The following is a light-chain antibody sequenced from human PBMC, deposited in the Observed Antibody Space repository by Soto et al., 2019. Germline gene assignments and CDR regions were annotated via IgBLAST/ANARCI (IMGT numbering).Light chain of an antibody. CDR1: QSVSSSY. CDR3: QQYDNSPIT. CDR2: GAS. J-gene: IGKJ5*01. V-gene: IGKV3-20*01. Sequence: EIVLTQSPGTLSFSPGERATLSCRASQSVSSSYLAWYQEKPGQAPRLLIYGASRRATGIPDRFSGSGSETDFTLTISRLEPEDFAVYYCQQYDNSPITFGQGTRLEI.